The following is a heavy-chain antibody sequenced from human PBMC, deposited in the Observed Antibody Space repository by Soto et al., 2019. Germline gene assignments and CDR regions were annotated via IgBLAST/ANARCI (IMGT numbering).Heavy chain of an antibody. CDR2: ISAYNGNT. CDR3: ARDPYCGGDCYVSSTNNCFDP. Sequence: QVQLVQSGAEVKKPGASVKVSCKASGYTFTSYGISWVRQAPGQGLEWMGWISAYNGNTNYAQKLQGRVTMTTDTSTSTAYMELRSLRSDDTAVYYCARDPYCGGDCYVSSTNNCFDPWGQGTLVTVSS. V-gene: IGHV1-18*01. D-gene: IGHD2-21*02. CDR1: GYTFTSYG. J-gene: IGHJ5*02.